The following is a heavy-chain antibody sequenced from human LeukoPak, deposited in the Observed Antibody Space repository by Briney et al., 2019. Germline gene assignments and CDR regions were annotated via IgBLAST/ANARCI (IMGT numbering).Heavy chain of an antibody. CDR3: ARRNYSGSYYVIDY. Sequence: SETLSLTCAVYGGSFSAYYWSWIRQPPEKGLEWIGEINHSGSTNYNPSLKSRVTISVDTSKNQFSLKLSSVTAADTAVYYCARRNYSGSYYVIDYWGQGTLVTVSS. CDR1: GGSFSAYY. CDR2: INHSGST. V-gene: IGHV4-34*01. J-gene: IGHJ4*02. D-gene: IGHD1-26*01.